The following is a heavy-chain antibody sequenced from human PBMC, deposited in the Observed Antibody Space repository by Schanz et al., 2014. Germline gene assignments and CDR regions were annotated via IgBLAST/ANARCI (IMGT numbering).Heavy chain of an antibody. CDR1: GFTFSSYG. CDR2: ISGSGST. J-gene: IGHJ3*01. Sequence: EGQLLESGGGLVQPGGSLRLSCAASGFTFSSYGMSWVCQAPGKGLEWVSGISGSGSTYYADSVKGRFTISRDNSKNTLYLQMNSLRAEDTAVYFCARDGGRDGYNLAFDVGGQGTLVTFSS. D-gene: IGHD5-12*01. CDR3: ARDGGRDGYNLAFDV. V-gene: IGHV3-23*01.